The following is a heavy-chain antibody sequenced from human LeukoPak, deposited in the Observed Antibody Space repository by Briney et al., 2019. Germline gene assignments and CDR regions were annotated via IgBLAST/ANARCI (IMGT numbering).Heavy chain of an antibody. CDR2: INPSGGSA. V-gene: IGHV1-46*01. CDR1: GYTFTSYY. CDR3: ASGQLRIAAAGTQGLPTH. Sequence: ASVKVSCKASGYTFTSYYMHCVRQAPGQGLEWMGIINPSGGSASYAQEFQGRVTMTRDTSTSTVYMELSSLKSEDTAVYYCASGQLRIAAAGTQGLPTHWGQGTLVTVSS. D-gene: IGHD6-13*01. J-gene: IGHJ4*02.